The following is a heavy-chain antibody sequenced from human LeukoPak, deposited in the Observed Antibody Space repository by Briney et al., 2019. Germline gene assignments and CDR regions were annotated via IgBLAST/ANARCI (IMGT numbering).Heavy chain of an antibody. J-gene: IGHJ4*02. CDR1: GGSISSSNW. CDR2: IYHSGST. Sequence: PSETLSLTCAVSGGSISSSNWWSWVRQPPGKGLEWIGEIYHSGSTNYNPSLKSRVTISVDKSKNQFSLKLSSVTAADTAVYYCARGYCSGGSCYNWDYWGQGTLVTVSS. D-gene: IGHD2-15*01. CDR3: ARGYCSGGSCYNWDY. V-gene: IGHV4-4*02.